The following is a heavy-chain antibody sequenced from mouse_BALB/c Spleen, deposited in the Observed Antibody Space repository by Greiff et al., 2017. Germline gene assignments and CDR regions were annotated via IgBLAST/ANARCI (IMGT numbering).Heavy chain of an antibody. CDR2: IRNKANGYTT. Sequence: EVMLVESGGGLVQPGGSLRLSCATSGFTFTDYYMSWVRQPPGKALEWLGFIRNKANGYTTEYSASVKGRFTISRDNSQSILYLQMNTLRAEDSATYYGARERGSSFLAYWGQGTLVTVSA. V-gene: IGHV7-3*02. D-gene: IGHD1-1*01. J-gene: IGHJ3*01. CDR1: GFTFTDYY. CDR3: ARERGSSFLAY.